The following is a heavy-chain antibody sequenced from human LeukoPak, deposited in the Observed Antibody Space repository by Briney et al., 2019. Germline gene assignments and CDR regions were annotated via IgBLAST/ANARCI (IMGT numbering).Heavy chain of an antibody. J-gene: IGHJ4*02. CDR3: ARGPPIVLVPAAKDY. CDR1: GFTFSSYA. CDR2: ISGTNNTK. D-gene: IGHD2-2*01. V-gene: IGHV3-48*01. Sequence: PGGSLRLSCAASGFTFSSYAMRWVRQAPGKGREWVSFISGTNNTKQYTDSVKGRFTISRDNAKNSLYLQMNNLRLDDTAVYFCARGPPIVLVPAAKDYWGQGTLVTVSS.